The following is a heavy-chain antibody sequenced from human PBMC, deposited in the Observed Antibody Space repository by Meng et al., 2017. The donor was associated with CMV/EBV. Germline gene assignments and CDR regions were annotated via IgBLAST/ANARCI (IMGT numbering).Heavy chain of an antibody. J-gene: IGHJ4*02. V-gene: IGHV3-30-3*01. D-gene: IGHD6-6*01. CDR1: GFTFSSYA. CDR3: ARDGGQLPGGFDY. Sequence: GESLKISCAASGFTFSSYAMHWVRQAPGKGLEWVAVISYDGSNKYYADSVKGRFTISRGNSKNTLYLQMNSPRAEDTAVYYCARDGGQLPGGFDYWGQRTLVTVSS. CDR2: ISYDGSNK.